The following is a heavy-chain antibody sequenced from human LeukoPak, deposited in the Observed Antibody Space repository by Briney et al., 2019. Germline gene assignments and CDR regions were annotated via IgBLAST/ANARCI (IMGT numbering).Heavy chain of an antibody. J-gene: IGHJ4*02. CDR3: ARQNNWGGGSRFDY. CDR1: GGSFSGYY. V-gene: IGHV4-34*01. Sequence: PSETLSLTCAVYGGSFSGYYWSWIRQPPGKGLEWIGEINHSGSTNYNPALKRRVTISVDTSKNQFSLKLSSVTAADTAVYYCARQNNWGGGSRFDYWGQGTLVTVSS. D-gene: IGHD7-27*01. CDR2: INHSGST.